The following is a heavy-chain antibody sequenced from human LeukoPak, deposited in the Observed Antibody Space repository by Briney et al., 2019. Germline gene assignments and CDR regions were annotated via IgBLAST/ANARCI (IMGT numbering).Heavy chain of an antibody. Sequence: GGSLRLSCAASGFTFSSYWMSWVRQAPGKGLEWVANIKQDGSEKNYVDSVKGRFTISRDNAKNTLFLQMNSLRGEDTAVYYCARDSPMRSFWGQGTLVTVSS. CDR3: ARDSPMRSF. J-gene: IGHJ4*02. CDR2: IKQDGSEK. CDR1: GFTFSSYW. V-gene: IGHV3-7*01.